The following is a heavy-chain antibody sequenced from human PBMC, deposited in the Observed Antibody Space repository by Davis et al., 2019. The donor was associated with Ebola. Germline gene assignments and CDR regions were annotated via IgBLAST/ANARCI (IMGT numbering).Heavy chain of an antibody. CDR3: ARGIRLELNNYYYYYGMDV. CDR1: GYTFTSYD. V-gene: IGHV1-8*01. J-gene: IGHJ6*02. D-gene: IGHD1-7*01. Sequence: ASVKVSCKASGYTFTSYDINWVRQATGQGLEWMGWMNPNSGNTGYAQKFQGRVTMTRNTSISTAYMELSTLRSEDTAVYYCARGIRLELNNYYYYYGMDVWGQGTTVTVSS. CDR2: MNPNSGNT.